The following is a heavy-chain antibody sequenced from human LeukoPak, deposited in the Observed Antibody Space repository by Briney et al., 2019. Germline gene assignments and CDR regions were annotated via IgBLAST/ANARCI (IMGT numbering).Heavy chain of an antibody. Sequence: GGSLRLSXAASGFTFSSYGMHWVRQAPGKGLEWVAVIWYDGSNKYYADSVKGRFTISRDNARNYMYLQMSSLRDDDTAVYYCAGPPQAGPFDLWGQGTLVTVSS. CDR2: IWYDGSNK. J-gene: IGHJ4*02. V-gene: IGHV3-33*03. CDR3: AGPPQAGPFDL. D-gene: IGHD6-19*01. CDR1: GFTFSSYG.